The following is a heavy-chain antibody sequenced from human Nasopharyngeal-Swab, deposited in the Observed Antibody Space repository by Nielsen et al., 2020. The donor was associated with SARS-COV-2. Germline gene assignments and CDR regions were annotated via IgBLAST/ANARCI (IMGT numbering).Heavy chain of an antibody. CDR1: GGTFSSYA. J-gene: IGHJ4*02. CDR2: ISAYNGNT. V-gene: IGHV1-18*01. D-gene: IGHD3-22*01. Sequence: ASVKVSCKASGGTFSSYAISWVRQAPGQGLEWMGWISAYNGNTNYAQKLQGRVTMTTDTSTSTAYMELRSLRSDDTAVYYCARAYYYDSSGYYYADYWGQGTLVTVSS. CDR3: ARAYYYDSSGYYYADY.